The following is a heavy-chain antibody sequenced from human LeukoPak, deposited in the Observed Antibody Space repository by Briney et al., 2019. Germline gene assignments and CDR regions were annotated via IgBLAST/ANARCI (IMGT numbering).Heavy chain of an antibody. CDR3: AKPQPNYYDSSGYYLRQYYFDY. Sequence: GGSLRLSCAASGFTFSSYAMSWVRQAPGKGLEWVSAISGSGGSTYYADSVKGRFTISRDNSKNTLYLQMNSLRAEDTALYYCAKPQPNYYDSSGYYLRQYYFDYWGQGTLVTVSS. D-gene: IGHD3-22*01. CDR1: GFTFSSYA. J-gene: IGHJ4*02. CDR2: ISGSGGST. V-gene: IGHV3-23*01.